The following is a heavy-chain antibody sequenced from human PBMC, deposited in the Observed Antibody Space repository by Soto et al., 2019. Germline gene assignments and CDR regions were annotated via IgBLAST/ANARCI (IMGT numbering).Heavy chain of an antibody. CDR3: ASYSGYDLRYYMDV. CDR1: GGTFSSYA. CDR2: IIPIFGIA. J-gene: IGHJ6*03. D-gene: IGHD5-12*01. V-gene: IGHV1-69*04. Sequence: ASVKVSCKASGGTFSSYAISWVRQAPGQGLEWMGRIIPIFGIANYAQKFQGRVTITADKSTSTAYMELSSLRSEDTAVYYCASYSGYDLRYYMDVWGKGTTVTVSS.